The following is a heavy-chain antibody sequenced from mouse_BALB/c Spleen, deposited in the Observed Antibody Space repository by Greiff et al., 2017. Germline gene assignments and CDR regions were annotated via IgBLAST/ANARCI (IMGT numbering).Heavy chain of an antibody. Sequence: QVQLKESGPGLVAPSQSLSITCTVSGFSLTSYGVHWVRQPPGKGLEWLGVIWAGGSTNYNSALMSRLSISKDNSKSQVFLKMNSLQTDDTAMYYCARVPYYDYDYYAMDYWGQGTSVTVSS. CDR1: GFSLTSYG. CDR3: ARVPYYDYDYYAMDY. J-gene: IGHJ4*01. D-gene: IGHD2-4*01. V-gene: IGHV2-9*02. CDR2: IWAGGST.